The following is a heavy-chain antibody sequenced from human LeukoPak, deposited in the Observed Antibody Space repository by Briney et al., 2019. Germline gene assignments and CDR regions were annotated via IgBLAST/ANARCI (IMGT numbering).Heavy chain of an antibody. V-gene: IGHV3-74*03. CDR1: VFTFSSYW. CDR3: TGPLNVPASP. J-gene: IGHJ5*02. D-gene: IGHD3-10*02. Sequence: PGGSLRLSCVASVFTFSSYWVHWVRQGPGKGLVWVSGINPDATDPKYADSVKGRFTISRDNARSTLFLQMDALRAEDTAVYYCTGPLNVPASPWGQGTLVTVSS. CDR2: INPDATDP.